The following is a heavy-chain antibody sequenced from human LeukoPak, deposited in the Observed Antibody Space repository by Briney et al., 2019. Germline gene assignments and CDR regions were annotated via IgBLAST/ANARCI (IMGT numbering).Heavy chain of an antibody. CDR2: IIPIFGTA. D-gene: IGHD4/OR15-4a*01. V-gene: IGHV1-69*05. J-gene: IGHJ6*03. Sequence: VASVKVSCKASGGTFSSYAISWVRQAPGQGLEWMGGIIPIFGTANYAQKFQGRVTITTDESTSTAYMELSSLRSEDTAVYYCARSANGRYYYYYMDVWGKGTTVTVSS. CDR1: GGTFSSYA. CDR3: ARSANGRYYYYYMDV.